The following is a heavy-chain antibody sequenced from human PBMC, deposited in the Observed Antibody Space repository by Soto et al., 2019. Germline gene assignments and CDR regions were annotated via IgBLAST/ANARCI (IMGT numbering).Heavy chain of an antibody. D-gene: IGHD6-13*01. CDR1: GFTFSDYY. J-gene: IGHJ6*02. CDR2: ISSSGSTI. Sequence: GSLRLSCAASGFTFSDYYMSWIRQAPGKGLEWVSYISSSGSTIYYADSVKGRFTISRDNAKNSLYLQMNSLRAEDTAVYYCARSYSSSWPYYYYYGMDVWGQGTTVTVSS. V-gene: IGHV3-11*01. CDR3: ARSYSSSWPYYYYYGMDV.